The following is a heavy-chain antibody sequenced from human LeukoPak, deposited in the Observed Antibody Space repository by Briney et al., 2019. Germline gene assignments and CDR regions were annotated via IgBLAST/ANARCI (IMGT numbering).Heavy chain of an antibody. D-gene: IGHD2-21*02. J-gene: IGHJ3*02. CDR1: GFTFSSYG. CDR3: AKDVLFVLVTGDDAFDI. Sequence: GGSLRLSCASSGFTFSSYGMSWVRQAPGKGLEWVSTISGSGGSTYYADSVRGRFTISRDNSKNMLYVQMRSLRAEDTAVYYCAKDVLFVLVTGDDAFDIWGQGTMVIVSS. CDR2: ISGSGGST. V-gene: IGHV3-23*01.